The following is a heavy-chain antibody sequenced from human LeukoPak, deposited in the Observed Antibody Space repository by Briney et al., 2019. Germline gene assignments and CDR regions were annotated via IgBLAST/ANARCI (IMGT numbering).Heavy chain of an antibody. D-gene: IGHD4-17*01. CDR3: ARAPGGFHGDYSPIAY. CDR1: GFTFSNYA. V-gene: IGHV3-23*01. Sequence: GGSLRLSCAASGFTFSNYAMSWVRQAPGKGLEWVSTIGYSDNTYYADSVKGRFTISRDNSENTLYLQMNSLRAEDTAIYYCARAPGGFHGDYSPIAYWGQGTLVTVSS. CDR2: IGYSDNT. J-gene: IGHJ4*02.